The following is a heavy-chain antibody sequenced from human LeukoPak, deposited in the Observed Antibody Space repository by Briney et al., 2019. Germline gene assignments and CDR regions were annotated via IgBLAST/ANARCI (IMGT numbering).Heavy chain of an antibody. Sequence: PGGSLRLSCAASGFTFSSYAMSWVRQTPGKGLEWVSAISGSGGSTYYADSVQGRFTISRDNSKNTLYLQMNSLRAEDTAVYYCAKDGSGSYWGLTSFHYWGQGTLVTVSS. V-gene: IGHV3-23*01. CDR2: ISGSGGST. CDR1: GFTFSSYA. CDR3: AKDGSGSYWGLTSFHY. D-gene: IGHD3-10*01. J-gene: IGHJ4*02.